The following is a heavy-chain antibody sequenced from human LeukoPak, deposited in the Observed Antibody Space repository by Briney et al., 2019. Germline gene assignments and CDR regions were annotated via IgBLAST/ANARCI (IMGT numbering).Heavy chain of an antibody. CDR2: VTDTGGNT. D-gene: IGHD2-15*01. J-gene: IGHJ4*02. CDR3: AKGTVRSCSGPSCYPLDS. Sequence: PGGSLRLSCAASGFTFSSNAMTWVRQTPVKGLEWLSVVTDTGGNTYHADSVKGRFTISRDNSKNTVYLEMNSLRVEDTAVYYCAKGTVRSCSGPSCYPLDSWGQGTLVTVSS. V-gene: IGHV3-23*01. CDR1: GFTFSSNA.